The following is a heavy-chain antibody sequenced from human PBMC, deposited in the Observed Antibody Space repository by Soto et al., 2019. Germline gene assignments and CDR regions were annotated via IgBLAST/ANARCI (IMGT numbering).Heavy chain of an antibody. Sequence: SETLSLTCTVSGGSISGSSYYWGWIRQPPGKGLEWIGSIYYSGSTYYNPSLKSRVTISVDTSKNQFSLKLSSVTAADTAVYYCARSSAVITTSDYFDYWGQGTLVTVSS. V-gene: IGHV4-39*01. CDR1: GGSISGSSYY. CDR3: ARSSAVITTSDYFDY. D-gene: IGHD3-22*01. CDR2: IYYSGST. J-gene: IGHJ4*02.